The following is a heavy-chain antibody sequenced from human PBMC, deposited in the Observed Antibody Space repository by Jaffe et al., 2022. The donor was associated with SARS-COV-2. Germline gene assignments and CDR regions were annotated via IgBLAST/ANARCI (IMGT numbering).Heavy chain of an antibody. V-gene: IGHV2-5*02. CDR1: GFSLSTSGVG. J-gene: IGHJ5*02. D-gene: IGHD2-15*01. CDR2: IYWDDDK. CDR3: AHSPGVVGATSWFDP. Sequence: QITLKESGPTLVKPTQTLTLTCTFSGFSLSTSGVGVGWIRQPPGKALEWLALIYWDDDKVYSPSLKSRLTITKDASKNQVVLTMTNMDPVDTATYYCAHSPGVVGATSWFDPWGQGTLVIVSS.